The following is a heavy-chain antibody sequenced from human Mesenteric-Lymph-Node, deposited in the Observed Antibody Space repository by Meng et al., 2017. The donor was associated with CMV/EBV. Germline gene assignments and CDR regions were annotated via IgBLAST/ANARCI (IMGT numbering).Heavy chain of an antibody. CDR2: INWDATKR. D-gene: IGHD6-19*01. V-gene: IGHV3-23*03. Sequence: GGSLRLSCAVSGFTFETYAMSWVRQAPGKGLEWVSDINWDATKRDYADSVKGRFTISRDNSKNTLYLQMNSLRAEDTAVYYCAKDRYSSDWSQGYFDYWGQGTLVTVSS. CDR3: AKDRYSSDWSQGYFDY. CDR1: GFTFETYA. J-gene: IGHJ4*02.